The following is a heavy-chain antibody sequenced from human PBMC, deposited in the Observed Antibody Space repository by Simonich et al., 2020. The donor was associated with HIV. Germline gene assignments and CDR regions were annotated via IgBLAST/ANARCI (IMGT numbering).Heavy chain of an antibody. CDR1: GASIIGSRSYY. CDR2: INYTATP. CDR3: ATNRTPGGYSSSWSLWF. D-gene: IGHD6-13*01. V-gene: IGHV4-39*07. Sequence: QVQLQESGPGLVKPSETLSLTCTVSGASIIGSRSYYWGWIRQPPGKGLEWVGEINYTATPNYHPSLKSRVTISLDTSKNQFSLKLSSVTAADTAIYYCATNRTPGGYSSSWSLWFWGQGTLVTVSS. J-gene: IGHJ4*02.